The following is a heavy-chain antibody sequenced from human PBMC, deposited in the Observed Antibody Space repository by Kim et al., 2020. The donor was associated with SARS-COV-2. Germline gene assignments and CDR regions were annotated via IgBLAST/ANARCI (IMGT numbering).Heavy chain of an antibody. Sequence: GGSLRLSCAASGFTVSSNYMSWVRQAPGKGLEWVSVIYSGGSTYYADSVKGRFTISRDNSKNTLYLQMNSLRAEDTAVYYCARGYDFWSGYQYGMDVWGQGTTVTVSS. CDR3: ARGYDFWSGYQYGMDV. D-gene: IGHD3-3*01. CDR1: GFTVSSNY. J-gene: IGHJ6*02. V-gene: IGHV3-53*01. CDR2: IYSGGST.